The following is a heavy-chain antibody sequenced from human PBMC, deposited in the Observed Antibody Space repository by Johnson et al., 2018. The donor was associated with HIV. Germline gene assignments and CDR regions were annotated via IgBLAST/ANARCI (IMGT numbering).Heavy chain of an antibody. J-gene: IGHJ3*02. D-gene: IGHD6-13*01. CDR2: ISYDGSNK. Sequence: QVHLVESGGGVVQPGRSLRLSCAASGFTFSSYGMHWVRQAPGKGLEWVAVISYDGSNKYYADSVKGRFTISRDNSKNTLYLQMNSLRAEDTAVYYCENNLQQLATKDAFDIWGQGTMVTVSS. V-gene: IGHV3-30*18. CDR1: GFTFSSYG. CDR3: ENNLQQLATKDAFDI.